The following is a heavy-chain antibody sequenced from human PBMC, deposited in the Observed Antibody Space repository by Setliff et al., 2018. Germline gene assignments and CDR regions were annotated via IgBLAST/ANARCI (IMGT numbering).Heavy chain of an antibody. CDR3: ARGTTFFGAFIRAFDI. D-gene: IGHD3-3*01. V-gene: IGHV4-59*11. J-gene: IGHJ3*02. CDR1: GGSIDSHY. CDR2: IYYSGNT. Sequence: SETLSLTCSVSGGSIDSHYWSWIRQPPGKGLEWIGSIYYSGNTNYNPSLKSRVTISIDTSKNQFSLKLSSVTAADTAVYHCARGTTFFGAFIRAFDIWGQGRMVTVSS.